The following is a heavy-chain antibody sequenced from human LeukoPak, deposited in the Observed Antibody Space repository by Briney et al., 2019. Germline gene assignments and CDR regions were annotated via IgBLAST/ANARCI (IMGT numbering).Heavy chain of an antibody. CDR3: AKVTWLQFVVGPLDY. V-gene: IGHV3-23*01. J-gene: IGHJ4*02. CDR2: ISGSGGST. CDR1: GFTFSSYA. D-gene: IGHD5-24*01. Sequence: GGSLRLSCAASGFTFSSYAMSWVRQAPGKGLEWVSAISGSGGSTYYADSVKGRFTISRDNSKNTLYLQMNSLRAEDTAVYYCAKVTWLQFVVGPLDYWGQGTLVTVSS.